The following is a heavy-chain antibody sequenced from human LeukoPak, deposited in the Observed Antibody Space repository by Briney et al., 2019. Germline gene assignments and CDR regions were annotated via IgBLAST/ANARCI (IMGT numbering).Heavy chain of an antibody. CDR3: ARPTSSRWTGAFDY. CDR2: IHYSGTT. CDR1: GGSISRSSYY. J-gene: IGHJ4*02. Sequence: SETLSLTCTVSGGSISRSSYYWGWIRQPPGKGLEWIGSIHYSGTTYYNPSLKSRVTISVDTSKNQFSLKLSSVTAADTAVYYCARPTSSRWTGAFDYWGQGTLVTVSS. D-gene: IGHD6-13*01. V-gene: IGHV4-39*01.